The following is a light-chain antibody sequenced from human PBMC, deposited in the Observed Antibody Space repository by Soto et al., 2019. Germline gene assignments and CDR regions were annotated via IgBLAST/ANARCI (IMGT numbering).Light chain of an antibody. Sequence: DIQMTQPPSTLSASVGDRVTITCRASQSISTWLAWYQQKPGKAPKLLIYDASSLESGVPSRFSGSVSGTEFTLTISSLQPDDFATYYCQQYKSYSTFGQGTKVDIK. CDR3: QQYKSYST. CDR1: QSISTW. CDR2: DAS. J-gene: IGKJ1*01. V-gene: IGKV1-5*01.